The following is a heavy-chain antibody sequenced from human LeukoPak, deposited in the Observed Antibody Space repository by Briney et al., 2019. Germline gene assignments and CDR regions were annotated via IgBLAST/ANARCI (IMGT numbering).Heavy chain of an antibody. J-gene: IGHJ4*02. CDR3: ARGAAGIDY. D-gene: IGHD6-13*01. CDR2: IYYSGST. CDR1: GGSISSYY. V-gene: IGHV4-59*01. Sequence: SETLFLTCTVSGGSISSYYWSWIRQPPGKGLEWIGYIYYSGSTNYNPSLKSRVTISVDTSKNQFSLKLSSVTAADTAVYYCARGAAGIDYWGQGTLVTVSS.